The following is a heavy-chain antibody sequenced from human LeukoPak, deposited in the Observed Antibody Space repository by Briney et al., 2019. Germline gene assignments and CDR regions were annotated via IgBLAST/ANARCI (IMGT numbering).Heavy chain of an antibody. Sequence: ASVKVSCKASGYTFTSYAMHWVRQAPGQRLEWMGWINAGNGNTKYSQKFQGRATITRDTYASTAYMELSSLRSEDTAVYYCARVELLWFGESVTAFDIWGQGTMVTVSS. CDR2: INAGNGNT. D-gene: IGHD3-10*01. V-gene: IGHV1-3*01. CDR3: ARVELLWFGESVTAFDI. J-gene: IGHJ3*02. CDR1: GYTFTSYA.